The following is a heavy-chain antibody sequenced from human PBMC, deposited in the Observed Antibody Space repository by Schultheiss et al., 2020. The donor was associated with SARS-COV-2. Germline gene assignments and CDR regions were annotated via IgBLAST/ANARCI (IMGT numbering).Heavy chain of an antibody. CDR1: GGSISTPNYY. CDR2: INHSGST. D-gene: IGHD5-12*01. J-gene: IGHJ3*02. Sequence: SETLSLTCTVSGGSISTPNYYWGWVRQPPGKGLEWIGEINHSGSTNYNPSLKSRVTISVDTSKNQFSLKLSSVTAADTAVYYCARVRVVATSADAFDIWGQGTMVTVS. CDR3: ARVRVVATSADAFDI. V-gene: IGHV4-39*07.